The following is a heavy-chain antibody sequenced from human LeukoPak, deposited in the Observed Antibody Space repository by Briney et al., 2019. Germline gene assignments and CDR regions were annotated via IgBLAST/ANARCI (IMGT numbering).Heavy chain of an antibody. V-gene: IGHV3-43*01. CDR1: GFTFDEYT. J-gene: IGHJ4*02. CDR2: ISWDGGST. D-gene: IGHD6-13*01. CDR3: ARVRGAAAGTGYFDY. Sequence: GGSLRLSCAASGFTFDEYTMHWVRQAPGKGLEWVSLISWDGGSTYYADSVKGRFTISRDNSKNSLYLQMNSLRTEDTAVYYCARVRGAAAGTGYFDYWGQGTLVTVSS.